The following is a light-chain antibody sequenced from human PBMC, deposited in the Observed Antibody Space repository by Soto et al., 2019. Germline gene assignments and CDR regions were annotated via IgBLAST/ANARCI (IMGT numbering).Light chain of an antibody. V-gene: IGKV3-15*01. CDR3: QQYNNWPPIT. CDR1: QSVSSN. Sequence: EIVITQSPSTLSVSPGERATLSCRASQSVSSNLAWHQQKPGQAPRILIYDASTRATGIPARFSGSGSGTEFTLTISSLQSEDFAVYYCQQYNNWPPITFGQGTRLEIK. J-gene: IGKJ5*01. CDR2: DAS.